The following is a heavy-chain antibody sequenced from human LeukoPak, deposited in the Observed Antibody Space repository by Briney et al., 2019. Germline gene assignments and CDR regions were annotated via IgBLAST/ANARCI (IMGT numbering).Heavy chain of an antibody. V-gene: IGHV3-74*01. J-gene: IGHJ6*03. CDR3: LAGYYYYYMGV. D-gene: IGHD6-13*01. CDR2: TNTRGTSA. Sequence: GGSLRLSCAASGFTFNNYWMHWVRQAPGKGLVWVARTNTRGTSANYADSVKGRFIISRDNANNTLYLQMNGLRGEDTGVYYALAGYYYYYMGVWGKGTTVTVSS. CDR1: GFTFNNYW.